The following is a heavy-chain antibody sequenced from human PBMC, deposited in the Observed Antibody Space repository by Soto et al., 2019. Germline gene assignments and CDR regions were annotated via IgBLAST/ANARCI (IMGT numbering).Heavy chain of an antibody. CDR3: AREPANGYSSSWSHAEYFQH. CDR1: GGTFSIYT. CDR2: IIPILGIA. J-gene: IGHJ1*01. V-gene: IGHV1-69*04. D-gene: IGHD6-13*01. Sequence: GASVKVSCKASGGTFSIYTIIWVRQAPGQGLEWMGRIIPILGIANYAQKFQGRVTITADKSTSTAYMELSSLRSEDTAVYYCAREPANGYSSSWSHAEYFQHWGQGTLVTVSS.